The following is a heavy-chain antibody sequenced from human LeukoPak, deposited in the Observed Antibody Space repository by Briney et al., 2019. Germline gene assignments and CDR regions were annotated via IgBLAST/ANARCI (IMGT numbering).Heavy chain of an antibody. D-gene: IGHD3-22*01. V-gene: IGHV4-39*07. J-gene: IGHJ4*02. CDR3: AREAGPGYYDSSGLGAIDY. Sequence: PSETLSLTCTVSGGSISSSSYYWGWIRQPPGKGLEWIGSIYYSGSTYYNPSLKSRVTISVDTSKNQFSLKLSSVTAADTAVYYCAREAGPGYYDSSGLGAIDYWGQGTLVTVSS. CDR2: IYYSGST. CDR1: GGSISSSSYY.